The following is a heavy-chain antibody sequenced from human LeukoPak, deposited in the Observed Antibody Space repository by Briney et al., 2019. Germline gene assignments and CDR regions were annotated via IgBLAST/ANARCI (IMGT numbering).Heavy chain of an antibody. Sequence: PGGSLRLSCAASGFTFDSYAMSWVRQAPGKGLEWVSASSGTGGRTYYADSVKGRFTISRDNSKNTLYLQMNSLRAEDTAVYYCAKDQGICTTTNCYNYYFDFWGQGTLVTVSS. J-gene: IGHJ4*02. V-gene: IGHV3-23*01. CDR2: SSGTGGRT. CDR3: AKDQGICTTTNCYNYYFDF. CDR1: GFTFDSYA. D-gene: IGHD2-2*02.